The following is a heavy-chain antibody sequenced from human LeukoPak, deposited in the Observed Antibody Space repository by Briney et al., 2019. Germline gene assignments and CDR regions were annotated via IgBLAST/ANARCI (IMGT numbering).Heavy chain of an antibody. D-gene: IGHD2-15*01. CDR2: IKEGGSAK. CDR1: GFTFSSYC. J-gene: IGHJ4*02. Sequence: PGGSLRLSCAAAGFTFSSYCMAWVRQAPGKGLEWVANIKEGGSAKYYVDSVRGRFTISRDNAKNSLYLQMNSLRAEDTAVYYCVKDLLPNGWYFDYWGQGTLVTVSS. V-gene: IGHV3-7*01. CDR3: VKDLLPNGWYFDY.